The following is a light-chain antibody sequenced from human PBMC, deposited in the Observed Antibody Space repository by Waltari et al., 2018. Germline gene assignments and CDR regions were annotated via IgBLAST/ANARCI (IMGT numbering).Light chain of an antibody. J-gene: IGLJ3*02. V-gene: IGLV1-40*01. Sequence: QSVLTQPPSVSGAPGQRVTISCTGRCSNIGAGYDVHWYQQLPRAAPKLLIYGSTSRPLGVPARFFGSTSGTSASLAIIGLQAEDEAEYYCQSYDTSLSVVFGGGTKLTVL. CDR1: CSNIGAGYD. CDR2: GST. CDR3: QSYDTSLSVV.